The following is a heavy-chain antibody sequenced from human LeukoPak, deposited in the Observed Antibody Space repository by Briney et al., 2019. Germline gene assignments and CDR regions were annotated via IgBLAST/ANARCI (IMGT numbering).Heavy chain of an antibody. Sequence: GGSLRLSCAASGFTFSSYAMSWVRQAPGKGLEWVSAISGSGGSTYYADSVKGRFTISRDNSKNTLYLQMNSLRAEDTAVYYCARNWAIYCSGGSCCGGFDYWGQGTLVTVSS. CDR2: ISGSGGST. CDR3: ARNWAIYCSGGSCCGGFDY. J-gene: IGHJ4*02. CDR1: GFTFSSYA. V-gene: IGHV3-23*01. D-gene: IGHD2-15*01.